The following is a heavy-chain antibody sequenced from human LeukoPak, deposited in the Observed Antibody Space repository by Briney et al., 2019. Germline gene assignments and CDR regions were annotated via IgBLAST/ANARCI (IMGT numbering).Heavy chain of an antibody. CDR3: EKPSGTTLRNYFDY. D-gene: IGHD1-7*01. V-gene: IGHV3-33*06. Sequence: GGSLRLSCAASGFTFSSYGMHWVRQAPGKGLEWVAVIWYDGSNKYYADSVKGRFTISRDNSKNTLYLQMNSLRAEDTAVYYCEKPSGTTLRNYFDYWGQGTLVTVSS. CDR2: IWYDGSNK. J-gene: IGHJ4*02. CDR1: GFTFSSYG.